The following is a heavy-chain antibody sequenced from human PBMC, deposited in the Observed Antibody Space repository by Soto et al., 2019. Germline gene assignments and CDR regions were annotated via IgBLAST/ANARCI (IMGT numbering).Heavy chain of an antibody. CDR1: GVSISSYF. CDR2: TYYRGST. CDR3: ARIGGYHGPLDY. Sequence: TSETLSLTCSVSGVSISSYFWSWIRQPPGRGLEWIGYTYYRGSTNYSPSLKSRVAISLDTSENQFSLKVNSVTAADTAVYYCARIGGYHGPLDYWGQGTPVTVSS. J-gene: IGHJ4*02. V-gene: IGHV4-59*01. D-gene: IGHD3-16*02.